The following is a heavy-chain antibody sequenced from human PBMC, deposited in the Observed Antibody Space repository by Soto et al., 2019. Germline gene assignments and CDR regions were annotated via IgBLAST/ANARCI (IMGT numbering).Heavy chain of an antibody. V-gene: IGHV3-33*01. Sequence: QVQLVESGGGVVQPGRSLRLSCAASGFTFSSYGMHWVRQAPGKGLEWVAVIWYDGSNKYYADSVKGRFTISRDNSKNTLYLQMTSLRVEDTAVYYCARDTARAMVRIYYGMDVWGQGTTVTVSS. D-gene: IGHD3-10*01. CDR2: IWYDGSNK. CDR1: GFTFSSYG. J-gene: IGHJ6*02. CDR3: ARDTARAMVRIYYGMDV.